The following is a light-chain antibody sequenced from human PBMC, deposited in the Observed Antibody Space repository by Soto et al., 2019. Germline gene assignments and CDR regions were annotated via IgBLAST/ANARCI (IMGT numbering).Light chain of an antibody. CDR1: NSDIGGYNY. J-gene: IGLJ3*02. CDR2: DAI. Sequence: QPVLTQPRSVSGSPGQSVTISCTGTNSDIGGYNYVSWYQQHPGKAPKLIIYDAIRRPAGVPNRFSASKSGNTASLTIAALQADDESDYFCCSYAGSNTWLFGGGTKLTVL. V-gene: IGLV2-11*01. CDR3: CSYAGSNTWL.